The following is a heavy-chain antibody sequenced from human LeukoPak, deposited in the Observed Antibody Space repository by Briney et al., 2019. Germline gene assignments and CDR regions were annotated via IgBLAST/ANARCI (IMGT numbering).Heavy chain of an antibody. CDR1: GGTFSSYA. CDR3: ARSIAVAGTAAHIYYYYYMDI. D-gene: IGHD6-19*01. V-gene: IGHV1-69*13. Sequence: GASVKVSCKASGGTFSSYAISWVRQAPGQGLEWMGGIIPIFGTANYAQKFQGRVTITADESTSTAYMELSSLRSEDTAVYYCARSIAVAGTAAHIYYYYYMDIWGKGTTVTISS. CDR2: IIPIFGTA. J-gene: IGHJ6*03.